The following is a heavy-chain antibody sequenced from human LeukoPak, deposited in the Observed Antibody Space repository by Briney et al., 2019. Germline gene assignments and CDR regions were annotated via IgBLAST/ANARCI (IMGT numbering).Heavy chain of an antibody. CDR3: ARILPEGFGEIPNGYDY. CDR2: IHPNSGGT. J-gene: IGHJ4*02. V-gene: IGHV1-2*02. Sequence: GASVKVSCKASGYTFTGYYMHWVRQAPGQGLEWMGWIHPNSGGTNYAQKFQGRVTMTRDTSISTAYMELSRLTSDDTAVYYCARILPEGFGEIPNGYDYWGQGTLVTVSS. D-gene: IGHD3-10*01. CDR1: GYTFTGYY.